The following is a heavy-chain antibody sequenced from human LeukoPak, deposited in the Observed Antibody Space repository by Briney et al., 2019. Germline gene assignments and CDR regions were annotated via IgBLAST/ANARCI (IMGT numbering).Heavy chain of an antibody. V-gene: IGHV3-23*01. CDR3: ASSIAAAPYYFDY. D-gene: IGHD6-13*01. CDR1: GFTFSNYA. CDR2: ISGSGGST. Sequence: GGSLRLSCAASGFTFSNYAMSWVRQAPGKGLEWVSAISGSGGSTYYADSVKGRFTISRDNSKNTLYLQMNSLRAEDTAVYYCASSIAAAPYYFDYWGQGTLVTVSS. J-gene: IGHJ4*02.